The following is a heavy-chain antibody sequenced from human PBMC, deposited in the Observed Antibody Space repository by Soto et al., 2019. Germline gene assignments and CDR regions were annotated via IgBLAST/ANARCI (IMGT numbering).Heavy chain of an antibody. CDR1: GVGFSNYG. J-gene: IGHJ4*02. V-gene: IGHV3-23*01. Sequence: GGSLRLSCATSGVGFSNYGMSWVRQAPGKGLEWVSGISASGDSTYYADPVKGRFTISGDNPKRTLYLQMNSLRAEDTAIYYCATDPRGPDYWGQGTRSPSPQ. CDR2: ISASGDST. CDR3: ATDPRGPDY.